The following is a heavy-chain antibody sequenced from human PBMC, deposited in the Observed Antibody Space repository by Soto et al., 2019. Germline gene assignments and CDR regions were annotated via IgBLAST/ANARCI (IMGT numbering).Heavy chain of an antibody. J-gene: IGHJ3*02. V-gene: IGHV1-69*14. CDR1: GGTFSTSS. Sequence: QVLLVQSGAEMKKPGSSVKVSCKASGGTFSTSSINWVRQAPGQRPEWMGNILPIFGTADYAQKFHGRVTITAYKSTNTAYIELRSLLSADTAVYYCARGHAFGGNSDAFDIWCQGTVVTVSS. CDR2: ILPIFGTA. CDR3: ARGHAFGGNSDAFDI. D-gene: IGHD2-21*02.